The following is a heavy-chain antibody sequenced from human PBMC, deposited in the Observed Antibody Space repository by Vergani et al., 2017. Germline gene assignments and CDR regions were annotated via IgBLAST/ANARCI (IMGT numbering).Heavy chain of an antibody. D-gene: IGHD4-23*01. Sequence: QVQLVQSGAEVKKPGSSVKVSCKASGGTFSSYTISWVRQAPGQGLEWMGRIIPILGIANYAQKFQGRVTITADKSTSTAYMELSSLRSADTAVYYCARDGAVTPGNNWFDPWGQGTLVTVSS. CDR1: GGTFSSYT. CDR3: ARDGAVTPGNNWFDP. J-gene: IGHJ5*02. CDR2: IIPILGIA. V-gene: IGHV1-69*08.